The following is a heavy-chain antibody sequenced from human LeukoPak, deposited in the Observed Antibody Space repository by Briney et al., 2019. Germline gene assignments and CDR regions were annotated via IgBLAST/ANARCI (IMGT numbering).Heavy chain of an antibody. Sequence: SETLSLTCAVYGGSFSGYYWSWIRQPPGKGLEWIGYIYYSGSTYYNPSLKSRVTISVDTSKNQFSLKLSSVTAADTAVYYCARGGYDHPWVDAFDIWGQGTMVTVSS. CDR3: ARGGYDHPWVDAFDI. CDR2: IYYSGST. D-gene: IGHD5-12*01. J-gene: IGHJ3*02. CDR1: GGSFSGYY. V-gene: IGHV4-30-4*01.